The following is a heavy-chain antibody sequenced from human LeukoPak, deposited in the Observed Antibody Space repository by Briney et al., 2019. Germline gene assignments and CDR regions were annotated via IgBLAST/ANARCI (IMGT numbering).Heavy chain of an antibody. J-gene: IGHJ5*02. D-gene: IGHD2-2*01. Sequence: GASVKVSCKASGYTFTSYAMHWVRQAAGQGLEWMGLISAYNGNTNYAQKLQGRVTMTTDTSTSTAYMELRSLRSDDTAVYYCARILLGYCSSTSCYVDWFDPWGQGTLVTVSS. CDR3: ARILLGYCSSTSCYVDWFDP. CDR1: GYTFTSYA. CDR2: ISAYNGNT. V-gene: IGHV1-18*01.